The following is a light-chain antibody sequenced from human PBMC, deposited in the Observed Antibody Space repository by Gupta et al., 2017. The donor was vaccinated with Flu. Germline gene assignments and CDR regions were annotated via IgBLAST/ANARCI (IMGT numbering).Light chain of an antibody. CDR3: QQDNNWPLT. CDR2: GAS. CDR1: QTFSSH. V-gene: IGKV3-15*01. Sequence: EIIMTQSPATLSVSPGERATLSCRASQTFSSHLAWYQQKPGQAPRLLIYGASTRATGIPARFSGSGSGTDFTLTISGLQSEDFAVYYCQQDNNWPLTFGGGTKVEIK. J-gene: IGKJ4*01.